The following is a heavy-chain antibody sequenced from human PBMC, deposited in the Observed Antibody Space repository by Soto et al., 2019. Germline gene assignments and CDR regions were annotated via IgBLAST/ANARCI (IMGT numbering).Heavy chain of an antibody. CDR2: IYSGGST. D-gene: IGHD3-22*01. J-gene: IGHJ3*02. CDR1: GFTVSSNY. V-gene: IGHV3-53*01. Sequence: LRLSCAASGFTVSSNYMSLVRQAPGKGLEWVSVIYSGGSTYYADSVKGRFTISRDNSKNTLYLQMNSLRAEDTAVYYCARVFHYYDSSGYSDAFDIWGQGTMVTVS. CDR3: ARVFHYYDSSGYSDAFDI.